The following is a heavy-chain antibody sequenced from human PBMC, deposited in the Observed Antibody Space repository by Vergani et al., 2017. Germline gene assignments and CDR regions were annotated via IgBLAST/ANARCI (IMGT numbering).Heavy chain of an antibody. V-gene: IGHV1-2*02. D-gene: IGHD6-19*01. J-gene: IGHJ4*02. CDR1: GYTFTGYY. CDR3: ARGPKGYSSGWYLVY. Sequence: QVQLVQSGAEVKKPGASVKVSCKASGYTFTGYYMHWVRQATGQGLEWMGWINPNSGGTNYAQKFQGRVTMTRDTSISTAYMELSRLRSDDTAVYYCARGPKGYSSGWYLVYWGQGTLVTVSS. CDR2: INPNSGGT.